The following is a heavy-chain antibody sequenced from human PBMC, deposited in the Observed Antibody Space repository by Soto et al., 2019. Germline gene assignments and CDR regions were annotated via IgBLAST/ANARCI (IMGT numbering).Heavy chain of an antibody. Sequence: SETLSLTCAVYGGSFSGYYWSWIRQPPGKGLEWIGEINHSGSTNYNPSLKSRVTISVDTSKNQFSLKLSSVTAADTAVYYCARAGPAGGGVVVVAAPEFMDVWGKGTTVTVSS. V-gene: IGHV4-34*01. CDR3: ARAGPAGGGVVVVAAPEFMDV. D-gene: IGHD2-15*01. CDR2: INHSGST. CDR1: GGSFSGYY. J-gene: IGHJ6*03.